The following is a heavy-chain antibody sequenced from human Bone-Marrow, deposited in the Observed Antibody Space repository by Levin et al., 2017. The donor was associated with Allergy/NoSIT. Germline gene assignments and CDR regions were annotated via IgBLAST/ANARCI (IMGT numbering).Heavy chain of an antibody. CDR1: GYSFTNYY. V-gene: IGHV1-46*01. Sequence: GESLKISCEASGYSFTNYYIHWVRQAPGRGVEWMGGINPTGGRTNYAQMFQGRVSMTRDTSTSTVYMQLSSLRVEDTAVYYCARAGINPEYSNTWYFEYWGQGTEVTVSS. D-gene: IGHD6-6*01. CDR3: ARAGINPEYSNTWYFEY. CDR2: INPTGGRT. J-gene: IGHJ4*02.